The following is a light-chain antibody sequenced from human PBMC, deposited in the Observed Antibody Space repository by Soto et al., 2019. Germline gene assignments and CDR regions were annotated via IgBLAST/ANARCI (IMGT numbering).Light chain of an antibody. CDR3: QQRSNWLTWT. CDR1: QSVSSY. CDR2: DAS. V-gene: IGKV3-11*01. J-gene: IGKJ1*01. Sequence: EIVLTQSPATLSLSPGERATLSCRASQSVSSYLAWYQQKPGQAPRLLIYDASNRATGIPARFSGSGSGTDFTLTIRSLEHEDFAVYYCQQRSNWLTWTFGQGTKV.